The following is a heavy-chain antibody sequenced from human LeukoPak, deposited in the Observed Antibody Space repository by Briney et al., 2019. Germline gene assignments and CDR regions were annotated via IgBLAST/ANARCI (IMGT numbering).Heavy chain of an antibody. D-gene: IGHD3-22*01. CDR3: AKGGGDSSGYASDY. CDR1: GFTFSNFA. Sequence: GGSLRLSCAASGFTFSNFAMSWVRQAPGKGLEWVSAISGRGGSTYRADSVKGRFTISRDNSKNTLYPQMNSLRAEDTAVYYCAKGGGDSSGYASDYWGQGTLVTVSS. V-gene: IGHV3-23*01. J-gene: IGHJ4*02. CDR2: ISGRGGST.